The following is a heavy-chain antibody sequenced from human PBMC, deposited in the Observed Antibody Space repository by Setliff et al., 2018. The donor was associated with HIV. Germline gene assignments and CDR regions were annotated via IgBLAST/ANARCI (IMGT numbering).Heavy chain of an antibody. V-gene: IGHV4-4*02. Sequence: SETLSLTCAVSGGSISISNWWRGVRQPPVKGLEWIGEIYHTGSTNYNPSLKSRVTISVDTSKNQFFLKLNSVIAADAAVYYCARQVGNKVLFDSWGQGTLVTVSS. J-gene: IGHJ4*02. D-gene: IGHD7-27*01. CDR3: ARQVGNKVLFDS. CDR2: IYHTGST. CDR1: GGSISISNW.